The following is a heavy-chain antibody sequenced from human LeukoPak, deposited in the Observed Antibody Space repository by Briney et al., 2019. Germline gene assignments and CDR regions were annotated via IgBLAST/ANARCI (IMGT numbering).Heavy chain of an antibody. D-gene: IGHD6-19*01. CDR3: TRRRGIAVAGTSYYYYMDV. V-gene: IGHV3-73*01. J-gene: IGHJ6*03. CDR1: GFTFSGCG. Sequence: GGSLRLLCAASGFTFSGCGMHWVRQASGQGLEWVGRIRSKAYSYATGYAASFKGRFTISIDDSKNTAYLQMNSLKTEDTAVYYCTRRRGIAVAGTSYYYYMDVWGKGTTVTVSS. CDR2: IRSKAYSYAT.